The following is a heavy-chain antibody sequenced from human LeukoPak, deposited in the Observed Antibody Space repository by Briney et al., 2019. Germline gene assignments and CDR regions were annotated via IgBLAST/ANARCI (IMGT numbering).Heavy chain of an antibody. CDR3: ARGLSVSHSVNYYYYMDV. CDR1: GGSISSYY. V-gene: IGHV4-4*07. CDR2: IYTSGST. D-gene: IGHD4-17*01. J-gene: IGHJ6*03. Sequence: SETLSLTCTVSGGSISSYYWSWIRQPAGKGLEWIGRIYTSGSTNYNPSLKSRVTMSVDTSKNQFSLKLSSVTAADTAVYYCARGLSVSHSVNYYYYMDVWGKGTTVTVSS.